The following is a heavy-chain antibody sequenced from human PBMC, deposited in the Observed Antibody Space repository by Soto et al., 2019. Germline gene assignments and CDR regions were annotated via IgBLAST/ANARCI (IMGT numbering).Heavy chain of an antibody. J-gene: IGHJ6*02. Sequence: QVQLVQSGAEVEKPGASVKVSCTFTSYDINWVRQATGQGLEWMAWMNPNSGNTRYAQKFQGRVTMTRNTSNFTAYVELSSLRSEDTAVYYCARGPGSSDWRFSYYYMDVWGQGTTVTVSS. CDR1: FTSYD. CDR3: ARGPGSSDWRFSYYYMDV. D-gene: IGHD6-19*01. V-gene: IGHV1-8*01. CDR2: MNPNSGNT.